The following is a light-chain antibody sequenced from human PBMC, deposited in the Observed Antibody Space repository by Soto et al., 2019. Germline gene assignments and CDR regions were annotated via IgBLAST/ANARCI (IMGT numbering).Light chain of an antibody. V-gene: IGLV2-14*01. CDR2: DVT. CDR1: SSDVGGYDY. Sequence: QSVLTQPASVYGSPGQSVTISCTGTSSDVGGYDYVSWYQHHPGKAPKLVIYDVTYRPSGVSDRFSGSKSANTASLTISGLQAEDEADYYCSSYTSSSTYVFGTGTKVTV. CDR3: SSYTSSSTYV. J-gene: IGLJ1*01.